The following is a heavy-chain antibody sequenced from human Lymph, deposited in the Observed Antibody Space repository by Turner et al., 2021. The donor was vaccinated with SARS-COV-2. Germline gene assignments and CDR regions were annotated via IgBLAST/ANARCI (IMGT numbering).Heavy chain of an antibody. J-gene: IGHJ6*02. V-gene: IGHV1-8*02. CDR1: GYTFTSYD. Sequence: QVQLVQSGAEVKKPGASVKVSCKAPGYTFTSYDINWVRQATGQGLGWMGWMNPNSGNKGYAQKFQGRVTMTRNTTISTAYKELSSLGSEDTAVYYWAGGRYSGGGMDVWGQGTTVTVSS. CDR3: AGGRYSGGGMDV. D-gene: IGHD1-26*01. CDR2: MNPNSGNK.